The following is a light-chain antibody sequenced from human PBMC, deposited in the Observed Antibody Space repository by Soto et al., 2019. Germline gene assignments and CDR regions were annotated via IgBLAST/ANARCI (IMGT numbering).Light chain of an antibody. Sequence: QSALTQPASVSGSPGQSITISCTGTSNDIGDYNHVSWYRQDPGQAPKLMIYDVTYRPSGVSGRFSGSKFGITASLTISGLQAEDEADYYCSSYTSTNTYVFGTGTKVTVL. CDR2: DVT. V-gene: IGLV2-14*01. CDR3: SSYTSTNTYV. J-gene: IGLJ1*01. CDR1: SNDIGDYNH.